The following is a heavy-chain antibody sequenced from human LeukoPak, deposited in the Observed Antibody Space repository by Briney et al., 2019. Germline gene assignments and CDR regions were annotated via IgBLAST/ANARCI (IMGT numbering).Heavy chain of an antibody. D-gene: IGHD2-2*01. V-gene: IGHV3-21*04. CDR3: ARVIGYCSSTSCYAGEYYYYGMDV. Sequence: GGSLKLSCAASGFTFSGSAMHWVRQAPGKGLEWVSSITSGSGYIFYADSVKGRFTISRDNAKNSLYLQMNSLRAEDTALYYCARVIGYCSSTSCYAGEYYYYGMDVWGQGTTVTVSS. CDR1: GFTFSGSA. CDR2: ITSGSGYI. J-gene: IGHJ6*02.